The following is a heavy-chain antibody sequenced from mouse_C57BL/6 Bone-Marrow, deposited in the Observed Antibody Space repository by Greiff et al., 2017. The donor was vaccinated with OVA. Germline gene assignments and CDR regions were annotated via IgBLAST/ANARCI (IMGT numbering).Heavy chain of an antibody. V-gene: IGHV2-9-1*01. CDR2: IWTGGGT. D-gene: IGHD2-3*01. J-gene: IGHJ3*01. CDR1: GFSLTSYA. Sequence: VQGVESGPGLVAPSQSLSITCTVSGFSLTSYAISWVRQPPGKGLEWLGVIWTGGGTNYNSALKSRLSISKDNSKSQVFLKMNSLQTDYTARYDCAIYDGYPRAWFADWGQGTLVTVSA. CDR3: AIYDGYPRAWFAD.